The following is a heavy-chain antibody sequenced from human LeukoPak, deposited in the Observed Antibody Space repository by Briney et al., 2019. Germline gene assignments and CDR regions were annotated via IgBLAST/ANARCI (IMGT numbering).Heavy chain of an antibody. D-gene: IGHD6-13*01. CDR3: ARDSSSWYGGLDY. CDR1: GGSISSYY. Sequence: SETLSLTCTVSGGSISSYYWSWIRQPPGKGLEWIGYIYYSGSTNYNPSLKSRVTISVDTSKNQFSLKLSSVTAADTAVYYCARDSSSWYGGLDYWGQGTLVTVSS. J-gene: IGHJ4*02. V-gene: IGHV4-59*01. CDR2: IYYSGST.